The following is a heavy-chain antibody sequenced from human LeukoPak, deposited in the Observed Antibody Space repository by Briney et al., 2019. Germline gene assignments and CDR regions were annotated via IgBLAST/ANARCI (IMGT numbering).Heavy chain of an antibody. CDR2: IYYIGST. CDR3: ARYLGYSDSSGYLPNWFDP. CDR1: GGSISSYY. Sequence: SATLSLTCTVSGGSISSYYWSWIRQPPGKGLEWIGYIYYIGSTNYNPSLKSRVTISVVTSKNQVSLKLSSVTAADTAVYYCARYLGYSDSSGYLPNWFDPWGQGTLVTVSS. D-gene: IGHD3-22*01. J-gene: IGHJ5*02. V-gene: IGHV4-59*01.